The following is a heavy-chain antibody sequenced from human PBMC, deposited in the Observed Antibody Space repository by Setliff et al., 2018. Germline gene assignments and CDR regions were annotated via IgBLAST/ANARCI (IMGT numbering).Heavy chain of an antibody. CDR2: ISYSGTP. Sequence: PSETLCLTCTVSDDSFTSSRYYWGWIRQAPGSGLEWIGSISYSGTPYYNASVESRVTISIDTSRNQFSLELRSVTVADTATYYCVRPGGTTVVARHFDYWGSGILVTVSS. V-gene: IGHV4-39*01. J-gene: IGHJ4*01. CDR3: VRPGGTTVVARHFDY. D-gene: IGHD2-15*01. CDR1: DDSFTSSRYY.